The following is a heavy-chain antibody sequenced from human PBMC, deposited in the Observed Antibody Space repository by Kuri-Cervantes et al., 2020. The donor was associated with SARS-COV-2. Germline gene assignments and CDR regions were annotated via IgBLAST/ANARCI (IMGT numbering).Heavy chain of an antibody. CDR1: RGTFSDYY. V-gene: IGHV4-34*01. CDR3: ARHESLMMDIVVVPAAVAY. J-gene: IGHJ4*02. D-gene: IGHD2-2*03. CDR2: IDHSGNT. Sequence: SETLSLTCVAYRGTFSDYYWSWVRQPPGKGLEWIGEIDHSGNTNYDPSLKSRVTISVDTSKNQFSLKVTSVTAADTAVYYCARHESLMMDIVVVPAAVAYWGQGSLVTVSS.